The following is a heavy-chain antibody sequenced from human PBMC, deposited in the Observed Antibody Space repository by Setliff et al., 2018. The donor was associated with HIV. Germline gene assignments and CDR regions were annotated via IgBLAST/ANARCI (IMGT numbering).Heavy chain of an antibody. D-gene: IGHD1-26*01. V-gene: IGHV4-39*01. CDR3: ARPVEMANREFDY. CDR2: IYYSGST. Sequence: PSETLSLTCTASGGSISDSRYYWGWIRQPPGKGLEWIGNIYYSGSTYYNPSLKIRVTISVDTSKNQFSLKLSSVTAADTAVYYCARPVEMANREFDYWGQGTLVTVSS. J-gene: IGHJ4*02. CDR1: GGSISDSRYY.